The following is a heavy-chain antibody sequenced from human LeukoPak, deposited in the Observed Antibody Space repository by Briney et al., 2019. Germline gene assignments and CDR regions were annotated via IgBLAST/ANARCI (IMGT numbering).Heavy chain of an antibody. CDR3: AKDPRPILQLWSHFDY. D-gene: IGHD5-18*01. Sequence: PGGSLRLSCAASGFTFSTYSMNWVRQAPGKGLEWVSYISSSSSTIYYADSVKGRFTISRDNSKNTLYLQMNSLRAEDTAVYYCAKDPRPILQLWSHFDYWGQGTLVTVSS. J-gene: IGHJ4*02. CDR2: ISSSSSTI. V-gene: IGHV3-48*01. CDR1: GFTFSTYS.